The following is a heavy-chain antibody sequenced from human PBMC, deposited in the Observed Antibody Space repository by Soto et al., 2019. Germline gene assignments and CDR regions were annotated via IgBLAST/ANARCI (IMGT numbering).Heavy chain of an antibody. CDR1: GESIDTAGYY. Sequence: QVQLQESGPRLVRPSQTLSLTCTVSGESIDTAGYYWTWIRQRPGRGLEWLGFIYHSGATYYSSSMKSRLSISIDRSQNQFSLKVTSVTAADTAVYFCSRGDYWGQDMLVTVSS. CDR3: SRGDY. J-gene: IGHJ4*02. CDR2: IYHSGAT. V-gene: IGHV4-31*03.